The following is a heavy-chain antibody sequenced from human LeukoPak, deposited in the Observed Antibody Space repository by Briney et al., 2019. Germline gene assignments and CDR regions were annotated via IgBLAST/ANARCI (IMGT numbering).Heavy chain of an antibody. J-gene: IGHJ4*02. V-gene: IGHV3-53*01. CDR2: IYGDDET. CDR1: GFTITTNY. Sequence: GGSLRLSCAASGFTITTNYMNWVRQAPGKGLEWVSVIYGDDETNYADSVKGRFTISRDNSKNTLYLQMNSLRADDTAVYYCARDGAGGYYDISLRYWGQGTLVTVSS. D-gene: IGHD3-9*01. CDR3: ARDGAGGYYDISLRY.